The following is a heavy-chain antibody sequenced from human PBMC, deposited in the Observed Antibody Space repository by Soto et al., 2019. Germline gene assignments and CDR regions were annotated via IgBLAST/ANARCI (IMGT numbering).Heavy chain of an antibody. D-gene: IGHD5-18*01. J-gene: IGHJ5*02. Sequence: NPSETLSLTCTVSGGSISSDGYYWSWIRQHPGKGLEWIGYIYYSGITYYNPSLKSRATISVDTSKNQFSLKLSSVTAADTAVYYCARDTAAIGQFDPWGQGTLVTVSS. CDR3: ARDTAAIGQFDP. V-gene: IGHV4-31*03. CDR2: IYYSGIT. CDR1: GGSISSDGYY.